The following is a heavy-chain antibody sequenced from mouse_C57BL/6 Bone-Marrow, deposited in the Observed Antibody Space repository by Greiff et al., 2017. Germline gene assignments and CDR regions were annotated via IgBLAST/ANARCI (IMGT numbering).Heavy chain of an antibody. CDR2: ISSGGDYI. CDR1: GFTFSSYA. J-gene: IGHJ4*01. CDR3: TRPAVDYYAMDY. V-gene: IGHV5-9-1*02. D-gene: IGHD1-1*01. Sequence: EVQLMESGEGLVKPGGSLKLSCAASGFTFSSYAMSWVRQTPEKRLEWVAYISSGGDYIYYADTVKGRYTITRDNARNTLYLQMSSLKSEGTDMYYCTRPAVDYYAMDYWGQGTSVTVSS.